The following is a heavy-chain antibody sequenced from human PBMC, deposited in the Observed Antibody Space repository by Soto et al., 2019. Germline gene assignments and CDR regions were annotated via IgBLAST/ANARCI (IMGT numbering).Heavy chain of an antibody. CDR2: ISYDGSNK. CDR1: GFTFSSYG. CDR3: AKADIVVVPAAIAAAGSYSSGWYYFDY. Sequence: GGSLRLSCAASGFTFSSYGMHWVRQAPGKGLEWVAVISYDGSNKYYADSVKGRFTISRDNSKNTLYLQMNSLRAEDTAVYYCAKADIVVVPAAIAAAGSYSSGWYYFDYWGQGTLVTVSS. V-gene: IGHV3-30*18. J-gene: IGHJ4*02. D-gene: IGHD2-2*02.